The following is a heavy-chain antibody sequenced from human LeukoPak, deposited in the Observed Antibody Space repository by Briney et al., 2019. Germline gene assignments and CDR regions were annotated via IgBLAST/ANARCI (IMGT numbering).Heavy chain of an antibody. Sequence: SETLSLTCAVYGGSFSGYYWSWFRQPPGKGLEWIGEINHSGSTNYNPSLKSRVTISVDTSKNQFSLKLSSVTAADTAVYYCARVRDRITIFGSKYYFDYWGQGTLVTVSS. V-gene: IGHV4-34*01. D-gene: IGHD3-3*01. CDR3: ARVRDRITIFGSKYYFDY. CDR2: INHSGST. CDR1: GGSFSGYY. J-gene: IGHJ4*02.